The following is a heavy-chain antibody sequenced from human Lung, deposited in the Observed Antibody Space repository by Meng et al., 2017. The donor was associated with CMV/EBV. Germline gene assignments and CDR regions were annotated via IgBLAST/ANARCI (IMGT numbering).Heavy chain of an antibody. Sequence: SETLSLXXTVSGASISSNYWSWSRRPPGKGLEYIGSISSTGYLEYSPSLKGRVTISLDTSKNHFSLKLTSVTAADTAMYYCAGPDDKGSSPHDPFDIWGQGXMVTVSS. J-gene: IGHJ3*02. V-gene: IGHV4-59*01. CDR3: AGPDDKGSSPHDPFDI. D-gene: IGHD1-1*01. CDR1: GASISSNY. CDR2: ISSTGYL.